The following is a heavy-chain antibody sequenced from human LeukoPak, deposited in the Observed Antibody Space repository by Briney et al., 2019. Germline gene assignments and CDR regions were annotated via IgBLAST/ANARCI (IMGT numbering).Heavy chain of an antibody. V-gene: IGHV5-51*01. Sequence: GESLKISCKGSGYTFTTYWIGWVRQMPGKGLEWMGVIYPGDSDTRYSPSFQGQVTISADKSISTAYLQWSSLKASDTAMYYCARARYCSGGSCYAEYWGQGTLVTVSS. J-gene: IGHJ4*02. CDR2: IYPGDSDT. D-gene: IGHD2-15*01. CDR1: GYTFTTYW. CDR3: ARARYCSGGSCYAEY.